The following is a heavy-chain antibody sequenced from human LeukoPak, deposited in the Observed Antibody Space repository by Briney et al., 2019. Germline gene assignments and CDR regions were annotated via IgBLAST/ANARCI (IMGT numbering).Heavy chain of an antibody. CDR3: AGPGSSGY. CDR2: ISSSSSYI. CDR1: GFTFGTYS. V-gene: IGHV3-21*01. D-gene: IGHD1-26*01. J-gene: IGHJ4*02. Sequence: GGSLRLSCAASGFTFGTYSMNWVRQAPRKGLEWVSAISSSSSYIYYSDSVKGRFTISRDDAKDSVYLQMNSLRVEDTAIYFCAGPGSSGYWGQGTLVTVSS.